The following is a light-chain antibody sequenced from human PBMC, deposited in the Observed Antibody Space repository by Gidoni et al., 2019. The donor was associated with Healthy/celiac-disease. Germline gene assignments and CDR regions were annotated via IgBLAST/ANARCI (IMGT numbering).Light chain of an antibody. CDR2: EAS. J-gene: IGKJ1*01. CDR3: QQYNSYSPWT. Sequence: DIQLTQPPSTLSASVGDRVTITCGASQSISSWLAWYQQKPGKAPKLLIYEASSLESGVPSRFSGSGSGTEYTLTISSLQPDDFATYYCQQYNSYSPWTFGQGTKVEIK. V-gene: IGKV1-5*03. CDR1: QSISSW.